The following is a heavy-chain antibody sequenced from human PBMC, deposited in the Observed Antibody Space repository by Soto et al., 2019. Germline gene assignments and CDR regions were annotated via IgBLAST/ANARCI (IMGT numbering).Heavy chain of an antibody. J-gene: IGHJ6*02. CDR2: INGDGSST. CDR1: GFTFSGHW. D-gene: IGHD2-2*01. V-gene: IGHV3-74*01. CDR3: ASPVVPAAMGGPYFYGIDV. Sequence: EVQLVESGGGLVQPGGSLRLSCAASGFTFSGHWMHWVRQAPGKGLVWVSRINGDGSSTNYADFVKGRFNISRDNAESTLYLQMNSLRAEATAVYYCASPVVPAAMGGPYFYGIDVWGQGTTVTVSS.